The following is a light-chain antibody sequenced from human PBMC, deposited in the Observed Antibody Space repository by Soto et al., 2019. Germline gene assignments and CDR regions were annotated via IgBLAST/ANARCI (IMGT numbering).Light chain of an antibody. CDR2: GAS. CDR3: QQYNNWPWT. Sequence: EIVRTQSPATLSVSLGERCTLSCRASQSVSGSLAWYQQKPVQAPRLLIYGASTRATGIPARFSGSGSGTEFTLTISSLQSEDFAVYYCQQYNNWPWTFGQGTMGDIK. J-gene: IGKJ1*01. V-gene: IGKV3-15*01. CDR1: QSVSGS.